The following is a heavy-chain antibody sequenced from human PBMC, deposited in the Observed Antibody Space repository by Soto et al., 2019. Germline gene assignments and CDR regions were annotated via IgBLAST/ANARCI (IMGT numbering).Heavy chain of an antibody. CDR2: ISGSGGST. CDR3: ARDGGDGYNLAFDI. V-gene: IGHV3-23*01. J-gene: IGHJ3*02. CDR1: GFTFSSYA. D-gene: IGHD3-16*01. Sequence: PGGSLRLSCAASGFTFSSYAMSWVRQAPGKGLEWVSAISGSGGSTYYADSVKGRFTISRDNAKNSLYLQMNSLRDEDTAVYYCARDGGDGYNLAFDIWGQGTIVTVSS.